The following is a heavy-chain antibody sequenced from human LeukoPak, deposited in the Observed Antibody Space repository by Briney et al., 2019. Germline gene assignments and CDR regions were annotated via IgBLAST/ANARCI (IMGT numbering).Heavy chain of an antibody. CDR2: IKQDGSEK. V-gene: IGHV3-7*01. D-gene: IGHD6-6*01. CDR1: GFTFSSYW. Sequence: PGGSLRLSCAASGFTFSSYWMSWVRQAPGKGLEWVANIKQDGSEKYYVDSVKGRFTIPRDNAKNSLYLQMNSLRAEDTAVYYCARRASSSSRPFDYWGQGNLVTVSS. J-gene: IGHJ4*02. CDR3: ARRASSSSRPFDY.